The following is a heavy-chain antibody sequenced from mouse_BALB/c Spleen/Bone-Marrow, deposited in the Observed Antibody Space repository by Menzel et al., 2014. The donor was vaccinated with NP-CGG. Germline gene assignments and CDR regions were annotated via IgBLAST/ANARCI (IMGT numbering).Heavy chain of an antibody. J-gene: IGHJ2*01. CDR2: ISSGSSPI. CDR1: GFTFSSFG. CDR3: TRGGNWEDFDY. Sequence: DVKLVESGGGLVRPGGSRKLSCAASGFTFSSFGMHWVRQAPEKGLEWVAYISSGSSPIFYADTVKGRFTISRDNPKNTLFLQMTSLRSEDTAMYYCTRGGNWEDFDYWGQGTTLTVSS. D-gene: IGHD4-1*01. V-gene: IGHV5-17*02.